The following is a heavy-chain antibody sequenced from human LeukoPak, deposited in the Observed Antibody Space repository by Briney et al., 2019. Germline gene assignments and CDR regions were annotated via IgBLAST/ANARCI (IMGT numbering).Heavy chain of an antibody. CDR1: GFTFSSYG. D-gene: IGHD3-22*01. V-gene: IGHV3-30*02. J-gene: IGHJ4*02. CDR2: IRYDGSNK. CDR3: AKDRSRYYYDGSGFSFDY. Sequence: PGGSLRLSCAASGFTFSSYGMHWVRQAPGKGLEWVAFIRYDGSNKYYADSVKGRFTISRDSSKNTLYLQMNSLRAGDTAVYYCAKDRSRYYYDGSGFSFDYWGQGTLVTVSS.